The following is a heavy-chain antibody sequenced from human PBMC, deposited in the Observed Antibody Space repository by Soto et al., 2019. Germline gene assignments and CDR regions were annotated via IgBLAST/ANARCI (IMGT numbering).Heavy chain of an antibody. CDR3: ARVPGVVVSADDAFDI. CDR1: GGSVSSSKW. J-gene: IGHJ3*02. D-gene: IGHD2-21*02. Sequence: QVQLQESGPGLVKPSGTLSLTCAVSGGSVSSSKWWSWVRQSPGKGLEWMGEIYHSGSAHYNPSLKSRATISLDKSKNQFSLRLTSVTAADTAVYYCARVPGVVVSADDAFDIWGPGTRVIVSS. V-gene: IGHV4-4*02. CDR2: IYHSGSA.